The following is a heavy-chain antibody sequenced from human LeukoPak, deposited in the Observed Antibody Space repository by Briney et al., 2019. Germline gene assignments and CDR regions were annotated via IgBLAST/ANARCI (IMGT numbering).Heavy chain of an antibody. J-gene: IGHJ5*02. CDR3: ARSVSLFAIVGATADSWFDP. Sequence: ASVTVSCKASGYTFTSYDINWVRQATGQGLEWMGWMNPNSGNTGYAQKFQGRVTMTRNTSISTAYMELSSLRSEDTAVHYCARSVSLFAIVGATADSWFDPWGQGTLVTVSS. D-gene: IGHD1-26*01. CDR2: MNPNSGNT. CDR1: GYTFTSYD. V-gene: IGHV1-8*01.